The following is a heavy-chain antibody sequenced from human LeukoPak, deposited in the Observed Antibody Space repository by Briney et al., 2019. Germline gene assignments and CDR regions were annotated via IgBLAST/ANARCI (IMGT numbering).Heavy chain of an antibody. Sequence: GGSLRLSCAASGFSFSAHWMHWVRQAPGKGLVWVTQINGDATATNYAGSVKGRFTISRDNAKNTVHLQMSTLTADDTAVYYCAKDKWWGASDHWGQGSLVTVSS. D-gene: IGHD2-8*01. CDR1: GFSFSAHW. V-gene: IGHV3-74*01. J-gene: IGHJ4*02. CDR2: INGDATAT. CDR3: AKDKWWGASDH.